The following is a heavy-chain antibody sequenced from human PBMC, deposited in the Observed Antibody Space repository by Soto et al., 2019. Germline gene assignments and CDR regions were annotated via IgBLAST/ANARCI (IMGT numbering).Heavy chain of an antibody. CDR2: IIPIFGTA. CDR3: ARGCTNGVCYFDY. V-gene: IGHV1-69*13. D-gene: IGHD2-8*01. CDR1: GGTFSSYA. J-gene: IGHJ4*02. Sequence: GASVKVSCKASGGTFSSYAISWVRQAPGQGLEWMGGIIPIFGTANYAQKFQGRVTITADESTSTAYMELSSLRSEDTAVYYCARGCTNGVCYFDYWGQGTLVTVSA.